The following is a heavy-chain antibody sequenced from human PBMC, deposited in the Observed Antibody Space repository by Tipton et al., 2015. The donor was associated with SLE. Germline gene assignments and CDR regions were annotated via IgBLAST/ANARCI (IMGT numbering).Heavy chain of an antibody. CDR3: ATDTKFGFWSGYRPGPGIYVVDV. CDR1: GGTFSNYA. J-gene: IGHJ6*02. D-gene: IGHD3-3*01. V-gene: IGHV1-69*09. CDR2: IIPILGLA. Sequence: QVQLVQSGAEVKKPGSSVKVSCKVSGGTFSNYAISWVRQAPGQGLEWMGGIIPILGLANYAQNFQGRVTITADRSTTTAYMELRSLRSDDTAVYYCATDTKFGFWSGYRPGPGIYVVDVWGRGTTVTVSS.